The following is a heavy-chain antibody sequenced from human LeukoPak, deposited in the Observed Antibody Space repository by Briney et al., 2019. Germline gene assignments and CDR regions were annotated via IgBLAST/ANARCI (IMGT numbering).Heavy chain of an antibody. V-gene: IGHV3-74*01. CDR3: AREPDYYYGMDV. CDR1: GFTFSSYW. J-gene: IGHJ6*04. D-gene: IGHD1-14*01. Sequence: GSLRLSCAASGFTFSSYWMHWVRQAPGKGLVWVSRINSDGGSTSYADSVKGRFTISRDNAKNTLYLQMNSLRAEDTAVYYCAREPDYYYGMDVWGKGTTVTVSS. CDR2: INSDGGST.